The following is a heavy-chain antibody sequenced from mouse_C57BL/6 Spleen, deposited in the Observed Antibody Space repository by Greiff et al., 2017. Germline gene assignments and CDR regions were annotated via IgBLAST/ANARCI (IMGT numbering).Heavy chain of an antibody. CDR2: ISNLAYSI. J-gene: IGHJ4*01. CDR3: ARYEENVFYAMAY. CDR1: GFTFRDYG. Sequence: EVQGVESGGGLVQPGGSLKLSCAASGFTFRDYGMAWVRQAPRKGPEWVAFISNLAYSIYYADTVTGRFTISRENANNTLYLEMSSLRSEDTAMYSCARYEENVFYAMAYWGQGTSVTVSS. D-gene: IGHD2-3*01. V-gene: IGHV5-15*01.